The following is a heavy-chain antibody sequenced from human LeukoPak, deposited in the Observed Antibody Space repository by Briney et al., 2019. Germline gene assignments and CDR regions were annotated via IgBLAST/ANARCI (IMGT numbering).Heavy chain of an antibody. CDR3: ARCGSGSYEFWFDP. CDR2: IYTSGST. J-gene: IGHJ5*02. D-gene: IGHD3-10*01. Sequence: SETLSLTCTVSGGSISSGSYYWSWIRQPAGKGLEWIGRIYTSGSTNYNPSLKSRVTMSVDTSKNQFSLKLSSVTAADTAVYYCARCGSGSYEFWFDPWGQGTLVTVSS. CDR1: GGSISSGSYY. V-gene: IGHV4-61*02.